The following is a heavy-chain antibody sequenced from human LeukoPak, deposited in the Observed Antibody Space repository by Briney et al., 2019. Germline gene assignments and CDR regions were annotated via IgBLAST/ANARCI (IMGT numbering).Heavy chain of an antibody. J-gene: IGHJ4*02. D-gene: IGHD3-16*01. CDR2: ISSSGSTI. CDR3: LKDWGTYRAFDY. CDR1: GFTFSDYY. V-gene: IGHV3-11*01. Sequence: PGGSLRLSCAASGFTFSDYYMSWIRQAPGKGLEWVSYISSSGSTIYYADSVKGRVTISRDNSRRTVHLQMNSLRAEDTAIYYCLKDWGTYRAFDYWGQGTLVTVSS.